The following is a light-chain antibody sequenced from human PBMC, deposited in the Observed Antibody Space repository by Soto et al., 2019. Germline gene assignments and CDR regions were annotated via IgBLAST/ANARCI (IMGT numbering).Light chain of an antibody. J-gene: IGKJ2*01. CDR3: QQYGSSPYT. CDR2: AAS. CDR1: QTFTNNY. Sequence: EIVLTQSPGTLSLSPGERAILSCRASQTFTNNYLAWYQQKPGQAPRLLIYAASSSATGIPDRFSGSRSGTDFTLISSGLEPEDSALYYCQQYGSSPYTFGQGTKLEIK. V-gene: IGKV3-20*01.